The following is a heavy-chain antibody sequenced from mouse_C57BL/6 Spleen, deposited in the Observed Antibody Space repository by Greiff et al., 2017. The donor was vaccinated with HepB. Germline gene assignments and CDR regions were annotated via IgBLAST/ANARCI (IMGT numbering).Heavy chain of an antibody. V-gene: IGHV1-69*01. CDR1: GYTFTSYW. J-gene: IGHJ4*01. Sequence: VQLQQPGAELVMPGASVKLSCKASGYTFTSYWMHWVKQRPGQGLEWIGEIDPSDSYTNYNQKFKGKSTLTVDKSSSTAHMQLSSLTSEDSAVYYCARGGRLYAMDYWGQGTSVTVSS. CDR2: IDPSDSYT. CDR3: ARGGRLYAMDY.